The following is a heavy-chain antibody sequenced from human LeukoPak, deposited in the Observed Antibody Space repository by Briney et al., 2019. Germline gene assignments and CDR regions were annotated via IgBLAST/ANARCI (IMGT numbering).Heavy chain of an antibody. CDR2: VSARGDRT. J-gene: IGHJ6*02. CDR3: AKVLSTTLSYWYGMDV. Sequence: PGGSLRLSCAASGFTFSSYPMIWIRRAPGKGLEPVSSVSARGDRTYYADSVKGRFTISRDNSKNTVYLQTNGLRAEDTAVYYCAKVLSTTLSYWYGMDVWGQGTTVTVSS. D-gene: IGHD1-14*01. V-gene: IGHV3-23*01. CDR1: GFTFSSYP.